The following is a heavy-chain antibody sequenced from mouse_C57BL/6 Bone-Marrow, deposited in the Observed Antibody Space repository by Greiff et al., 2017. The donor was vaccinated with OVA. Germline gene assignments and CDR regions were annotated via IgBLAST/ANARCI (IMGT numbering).Heavy chain of an antibody. V-gene: IGHV6-6*01. Sequence: EVQGVESGGGLVQPGGSMKLSCAASGFTFSDAWMDWVRQSPEKGLEWVADIRNKANNHATYYAESVKGRFTISRDDSKSSVYLQMNSLRAEDTGIYYCTRRVYYDYDHWGQGTTLTVSS. CDR1: GFTFSDAW. CDR3: TRRVYYDYDH. CDR2: IRNKANNHAT. D-gene: IGHD2-4*01. J-gene: IGHJ2*01.